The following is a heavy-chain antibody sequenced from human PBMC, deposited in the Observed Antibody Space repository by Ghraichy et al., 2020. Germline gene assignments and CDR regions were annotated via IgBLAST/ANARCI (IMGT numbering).Heavy chain of an antibody. J-gene: IGHJ4*02. D-gene: IGHD6-6*01. CDR2: INHSGST. CDR1: GGSFSGYY. V-gene: IGHV4-34*01. CDR3: AKRAARPGGVIVFDY. Sequence: SQTLSLTCAVYGGSFSGYYWSWIRQPPGKGLEWIGEINHSGSTNYNPSLKSRVTISVDTSKNQFSLKLSSVTAADTAVYYCAKRAARPGGVIVFDYWGQGTLVTVSS.